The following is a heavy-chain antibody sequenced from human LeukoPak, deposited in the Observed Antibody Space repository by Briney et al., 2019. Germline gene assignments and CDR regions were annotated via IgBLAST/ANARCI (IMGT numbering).Heavy chain of an antibody. CDR2: IIPIFGTA. V-gene: IGHV1-69*01. D-gene: IGHD3-9*01. J-gene: IGHJ4*02. CDR3: ASTEAVLRYFDWLLPFDY. CDR1: GGTFSSYA. Sequence: SVKVSCKASGGTFSSYAISGVRQAPGQGLEGMGGIIPIFGTANYAQKFQGRVTITADESTSTAYMELSSLRSEDAAVYYCASTEAVLRYFDWLLPFDYWGQGTLVTVSS.